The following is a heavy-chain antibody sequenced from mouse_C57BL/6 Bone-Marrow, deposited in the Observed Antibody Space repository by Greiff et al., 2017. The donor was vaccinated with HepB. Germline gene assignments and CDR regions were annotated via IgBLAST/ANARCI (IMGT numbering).Heavy chain of an antibody. CDR2: ISSGSSTI. Sequence: EVQRVESGGGLVKPGGSLKLSCAASGFTFSDYGMHWVRQAPEKGLEWVAYISSGSSTIYYADTVKGRFTISRDNAKNTLFLQMTSLRSEDTAMYYCARRMITGAMDYWGQGTSVTVSS. CDR1: GFTFSDYG. V-gene: IGHV5-17*01. J-gene: IGHJ4*01. CDR3: ARRMITGAMDY. D-gene: IGHD2-4*01.